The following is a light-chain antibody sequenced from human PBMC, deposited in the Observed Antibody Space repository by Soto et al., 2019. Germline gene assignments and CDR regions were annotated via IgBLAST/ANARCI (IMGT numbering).Light chain of an antibody. J-gene: IGKJ1*01. Sequence: DIVMTQSPDSLAVSLGERATINCKSSQSVLYRSSKKNYLAWYQHKPGQPPNLLIYGASTRESGVPDRFSGSGSETDFTLTISSLQAEDVAVYYCQQYYTIPWTFGQGTRVEIK. CDR2: GAS. CDR1: QSVLYRSSKKNY. CDR3: QQYYTIPWT. V-gene: IGKV4-1*01.